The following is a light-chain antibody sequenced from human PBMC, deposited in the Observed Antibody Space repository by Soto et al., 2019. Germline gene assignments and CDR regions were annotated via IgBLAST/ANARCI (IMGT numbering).Light chain of an antibody. J-gene: IGKJ4*01. CDR1: QAISHY. CDR3: LQQNTSPLI. V-gene: IGKV1-17*03. Sequence: DIQMTQSPSAMSASVGDRVTITCRASQAISHYLAWFHQRPGNVPQRLIYGASTLQSGVPSRFSGSGSGTEFTLTISSLQQEDVGTYYCLQQNTSPLIFGGGTNVE. CDR2: GAS.